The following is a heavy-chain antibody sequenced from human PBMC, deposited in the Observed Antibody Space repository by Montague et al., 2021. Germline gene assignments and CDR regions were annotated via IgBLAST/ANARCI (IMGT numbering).Heavy chain of an antibody. CDR3: TRKGWFGDYGFDI. J-gene: IGHJ3*02. D-gene: IGHD3-10*01. V-gene: IGHV4-39*01. CDR2: IYYSGTT. Sequence: SXTLSLTCTVSGVSISSSNYQWGWIRQPPGKGPEWIGSIYYSGTTYYNPSLRSRVTISVDTSENQFSLKLNSVTAADTAFYYCTRKGWFGDYGFDIWGQGTMVTVSS. CDR1: GVSISSSNYQ.